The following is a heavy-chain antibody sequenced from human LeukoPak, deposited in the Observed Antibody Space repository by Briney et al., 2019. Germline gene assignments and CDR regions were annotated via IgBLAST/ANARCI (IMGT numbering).Heavy chain of an antibody. CDR2: ILPAGKES. J-gene: IGHJ4*02. CDR3: MSAHGY. CDR1: GYSFSTNM. V-gene: IGHV3-7*01. Sequence: GGSLRLSCVVSGYSFSTNMMTWVRQAPGKGLEWVATILPAGKESYRVDSVKGRFIISRGNAKNSLFLEMNSLRHDDTARYYCMSAHGYWGQGTLVTVSS.